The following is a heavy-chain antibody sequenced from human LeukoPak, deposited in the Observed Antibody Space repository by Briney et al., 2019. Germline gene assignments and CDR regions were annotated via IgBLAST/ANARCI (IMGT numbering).Heavy chain of an antibody. Sequence: PGGSLRLSCAASGFTFSTYWMHWVRQAPGKGLVWVSRINTDGSDISYADSVRGRFTISRDNARNTLYLQMNSLRAEDTAVYYCARAPYPIRLAYCGGDCLPGSFDYWGQGTLVTVSS. CDR2: INTDGSDI. CDR1: GFTFSTYW. J-gene: IGHJ4*02. D-gene: IGHD2-21*02. V-gene: IGHV3-74*03. CDR3: ARAPYPIRLAYCGGDCLPGSFDY.